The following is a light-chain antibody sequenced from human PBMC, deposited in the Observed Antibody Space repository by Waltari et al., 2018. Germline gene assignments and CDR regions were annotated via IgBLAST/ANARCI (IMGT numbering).Light chain of an antibody. CDR2: GAS. CDR1: QSFSTSY. CDR3: QQYGSTPYT. Sequence: EIVLTQSPGTLSLSPGEGAPLSCRASQSFSTSYLAWYQQKPGQAPRLLIYGASTRATGIPDRFSGSGSGTDFTLAITRLEPEDFAVYYCQQYGSTPYTFGQGTKLEIK. J-gene: IGKJ2*01. V-gene: IGKV3-20*01.